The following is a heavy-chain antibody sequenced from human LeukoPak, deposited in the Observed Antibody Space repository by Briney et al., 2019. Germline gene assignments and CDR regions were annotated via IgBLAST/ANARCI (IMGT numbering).Heavy chain of an antibody. CDR2: ISGDGVNT. CDR1: GFTFSLYT. J-gene: IGHJ4*02. V-gene: IGHV3-64*01. Sequence: GGSLRLSCAASGFTFSLYTMHWVRQAPGKGLECVSVISGDGVNTYYANSVKGRFTISRDNSKNTVYVQMNSLRAEDTAIYYCAKHSHDGSAPYYEVQLDYWGQGTLVTVSS. CDR3: AKHSHDGSAPYYEVQLDY. D-gene: IGHD3-22*01.